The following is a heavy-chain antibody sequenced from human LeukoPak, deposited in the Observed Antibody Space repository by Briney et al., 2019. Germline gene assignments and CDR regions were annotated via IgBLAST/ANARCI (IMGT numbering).Heavy chain of an antibody. CDR2: ISSNGGST. V-gene: IGHV3-64*01. CDR3: ARVGRSVGYYGSGSFWGPHDY. D-gene: IGHD3-10*01. CDR1: GFTFSSYA. Sequence: GGSLRPSCAASGFTFSSYAMHWVRQAPGKGLEYVSAISSNGGSTYYANSVKGRFTISRDNSKNTLYLQMGSLRAEDMAVYYCARVGRSVGYYGSGSFWGPHDYWGQGTLVTASS. J-gene: IGHJ4*02.